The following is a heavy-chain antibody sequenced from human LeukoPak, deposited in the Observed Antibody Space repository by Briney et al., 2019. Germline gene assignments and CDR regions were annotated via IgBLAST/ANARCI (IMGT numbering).Heavy chain of an antibody. V-gene: IGHV4-38-2*02. CDR3: ARDRGLLPFDN. J-gene: IGHJ4*02. CDR1: GYSISSGYY. D-gene: IGHD2/OR15-2a*01. CDR2: IYHSGGT. Sequence: SETLSLTCIVSGYSISSGYYWGWIRQPPGKGLEWIGSIYHSGGTYYTPSLKSRVTMSADTSKNQFSLRLSSVTAADTAVYYCARDRGLLPFDNWGQGTLVTVSS.